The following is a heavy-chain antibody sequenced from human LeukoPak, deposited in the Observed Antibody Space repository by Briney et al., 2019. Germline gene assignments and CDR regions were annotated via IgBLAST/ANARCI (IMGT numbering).Heavy chain of an antibody. J-gene: IGHJ4*02. CDR3: ARGHYDSSGYYFFDY. D-gene: IGHD3-22*01. CDR1: GFTFSSYS. Sequence: GGPLRLSCAASGFTFSSYSMNWVRQAPGKGLEWVSSISSSSSYIYYADSVKGRFTISRDNAKNSLYLQMNSLRAEDTAVYYCARGHYDSSGYYFFDYWGQGTLVTVSS. CDR2: ISSSSSYI. V-gene: IGHV3-21*01.